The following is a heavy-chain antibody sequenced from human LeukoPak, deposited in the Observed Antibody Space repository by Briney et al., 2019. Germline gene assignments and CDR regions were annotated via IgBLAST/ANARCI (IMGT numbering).Heavy chain of an antibody. D-gene: IGHD6-13*01. V-gene: IGHV1-69*05. J-gene: IGHJ4*02. CDR1: GGTFTIYA. Sequence: TVKVSSKASGGTFTIYAISWGRQTPGQGLEWMGGIIPIFGTANYAQKFQGRVTITTDEYTSTAYMELSSLRSEDTAVYYCAREGIAAAGLDYWGQGTLVTVSS. CDR3: AREGIAAAGLDY. CDR2: IIPIFGTA.